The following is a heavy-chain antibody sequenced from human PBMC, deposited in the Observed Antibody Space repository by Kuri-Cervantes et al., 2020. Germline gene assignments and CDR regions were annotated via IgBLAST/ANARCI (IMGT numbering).Heavy chain of an antibody. V-gene: IGHV4-34*01. CDR2: INHSGST. D-gene: IGHD3-22*01. CDR3: AREQRWAMIAFLDY. CDR1: GGSFSGYY. Sequence: SQTLSLTCAVYGGSFSGYYRSWIRQPPGKGREWIGEINHSGSTNYNPSLKSRVTISVATSKNQFPLKLSAVNAADTAVYYCAREQRWAMIAFLDYWGQGTLVTVSS. J-gene: IGHJ4*02.